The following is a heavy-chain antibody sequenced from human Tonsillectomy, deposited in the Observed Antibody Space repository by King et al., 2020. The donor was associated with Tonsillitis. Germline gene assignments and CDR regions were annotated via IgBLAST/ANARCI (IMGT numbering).Heavy chain of an antibody. J-gene: IGHJ5*02. CDR3: ASGSQDLPNWFDP. CDR1: GFTFSDYY. Sequence: VQLVESGGGLVKPGGSLRLSCAASGFTFSDYYMTWIRQAPGKGLEWVSYISSSAGTKYYADSVKGRFTISRDNAKNSLYLQMNSLRAEDTAVYYCASGSQDLPNWFDPWGQGTLVTVSS. CDR2: ISSSAGTK. V-gene: IGHV3-11*01.